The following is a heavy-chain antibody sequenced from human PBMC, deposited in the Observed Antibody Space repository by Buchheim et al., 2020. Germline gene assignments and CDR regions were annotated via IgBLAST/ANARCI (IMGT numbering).Heavy chain of an antibody. CDR1: GGTFSSYA. D-gene: IGHD3-10*01. CDR2: IIPIFGTA. V-gene: IGHV1-69*01. CDR3: AMQKGLYGSGSYYNFDEFDP. Sequence: QVQLVQSGAEVKKPGSSVKVSCKASGGTFSSYAISWVRQAPGQGLEWMGGIIPIFGTANYAQKFQGRVTITADESKRTAYIELSSLRSEDTAVYYCAMQKGLYGSGSYYNFDEFDPWGQGTL. J-gene: IGHJ5*02.